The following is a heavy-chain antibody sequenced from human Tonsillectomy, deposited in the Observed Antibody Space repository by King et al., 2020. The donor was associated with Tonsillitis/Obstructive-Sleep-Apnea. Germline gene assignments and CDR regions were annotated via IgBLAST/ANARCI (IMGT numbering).Heavy chain of an antibody. Sequence: HVQLVESGAEVKKPGASVKVSCKASGYTFTTYGISWVRQAPGQGLEWMAWISAHNGNTNYAPKLQGRVTMTTDTSTSTAYMELRSLRSDDTAVYYCARDSMSHYYDSSGYYTFNYWGQGTLVTVSS. CDR1: GYTFTTYG. D-gene: IGHD3-22*01. CDR2: ISAHNGNT. J-gene: IGHJ4*02. V-gene: IGHV1-18*01. CDR3: ARDSMSHYYDSSGYYTFNY.